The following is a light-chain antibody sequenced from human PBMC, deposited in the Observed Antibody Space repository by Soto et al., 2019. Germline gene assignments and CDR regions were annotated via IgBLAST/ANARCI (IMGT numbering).Light chain of an antibody. CDR3: LQHNHFPWT. J-gene: IGKJ1*01. Sequence: DIQMTQSPSSLSASVGDRVTITCRASQSISSYLNWYQQKPGKAPKLLIYDASTLESGVPSRFSGSGSGTEFTLTISSLQPEDFATYFCLQHNHFPWTFGQGTKVDIK. V-gene: IGKV1-17*01. CDR2: DAS. CDR1: QSISSY.